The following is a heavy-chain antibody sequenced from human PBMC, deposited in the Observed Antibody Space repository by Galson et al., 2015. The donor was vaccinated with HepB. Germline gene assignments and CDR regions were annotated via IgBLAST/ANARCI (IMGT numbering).Heavy chain of an antibody. Sequence: SLRLSCAASGFTFDDYAMHWVRQAPGKGLEWVSGISWNSGSIGYADSVKGRFTISRDNAKNSLYLQMNSLRAEDTALYYCAKYGAPVAATASWGNWFDPWGQGTLVTVSS. CDR1: GFTFDDYA. CDR2: ISWNSGSI. V-gene: IGHV3-9*01. CDR3: AKYGAPVAATASWGNWFDP. D-gene: IGHD2-15*01. J-gene: IGHJ5*02.